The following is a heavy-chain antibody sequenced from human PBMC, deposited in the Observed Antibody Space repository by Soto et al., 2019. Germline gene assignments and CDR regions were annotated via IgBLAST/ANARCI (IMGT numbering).Heavy chain of an antibody. CDR3: ARYSVATIRFFDY. V-gene: IGHV4-59*01. D-gene: IGHD5-12*01. CDR2: IHHTGTA. Sequence: SETLSLTCTVSGDSITDYYWSWIRESPGKGLEWIAYIHHTGTANYNPSLKSRVTISVDTSKSQSSLRLSSVTAADTAVYFCARYSVATIRFFDYWGQGTLVTVSS. CDR1: GDSITDYY. J-gene: IGHJ4*02.